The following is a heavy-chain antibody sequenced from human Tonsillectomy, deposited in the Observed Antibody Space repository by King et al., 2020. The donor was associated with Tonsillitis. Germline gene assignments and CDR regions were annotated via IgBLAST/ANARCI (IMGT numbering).Heavy chain of an antibody. Sequence: QLQESGPGLVKPSETLSLTCSVSGDSISSYYWSWVRQSPGKGLEWIGHIHYSGKSNYNPSLKSQVTISVDTSKNQFSLILTSVTAADSGMYYCARGAEDGGGNSLGFDCWGQGTQVTVPS. CDR3: ARGAEDGGGNSLGFDC. J-gene: IGHJ4*02. V-gene: IGHV4-59*01. D-gene: IGHD4-23*01. CDR1: GDSISSYY. CDR2: IHYSGKS.